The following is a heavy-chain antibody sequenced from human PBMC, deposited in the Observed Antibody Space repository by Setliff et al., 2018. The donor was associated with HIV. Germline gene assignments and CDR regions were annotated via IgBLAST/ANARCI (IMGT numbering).Heavy chain of an antibody. J-gene: IGHJ4*02. CDR1: GFTFSSYA. CDR2: ISGSGGST. Sequence: GGSLRLSCAASGFTFSSYAMTWVRQAPGKGLEWVSVISGSGGSTYYADPVKGRFTISRDNSKNTLYLQMNSLAPEDTAVYYCAKPRLYNSALENWGQGTLVTVSS. CDR3: AKPRLYNSALEN. V-gene: IGHV3-23*01. D-gene: IGHD1-1*01.